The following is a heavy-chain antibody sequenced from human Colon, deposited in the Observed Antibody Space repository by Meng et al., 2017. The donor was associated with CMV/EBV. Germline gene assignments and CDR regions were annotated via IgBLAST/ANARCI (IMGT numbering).Heavy chain of an antibody. D-gene: IGHD2-21*01. CDR1: GFTFTTFW. J-gene: IGHJ6*02. CDR3: VRYANSHYGMDV. V-gene: IGHV3-7*01. Sequence: GGSLSLSCAASGFTFTTFWMTWVRQAPGKGLQWVANIKEDGSGQWYVDSVKGRFTISRDNAKQSVYLQMDSLRVEDTAVYYCVRYANSHYGMDVWGQGTTVTVSS. CDR2: IKEDGSGQ.